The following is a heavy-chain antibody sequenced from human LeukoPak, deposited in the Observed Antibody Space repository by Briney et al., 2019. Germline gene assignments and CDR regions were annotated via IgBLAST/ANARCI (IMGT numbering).Heavy chain of an antibody. V-gene: IGHV3-23*01. CDR3: AKVMVRGAVFDY. Sequence: GGSLRLSCAASGFTFSSYAMSWVRQAPGKGLEWVSAISGSGGSTYYADSVKGRFTISRDNSKNTLYLQMSSLRADDTAVYYCAKVMVRGAVFDYWGQGTLVTVSS. J-gene: IGHJ4*02. CDR1: GFTFSSYA. CDR2: ISGSGGST. D-gene: IGHD3-10*01.